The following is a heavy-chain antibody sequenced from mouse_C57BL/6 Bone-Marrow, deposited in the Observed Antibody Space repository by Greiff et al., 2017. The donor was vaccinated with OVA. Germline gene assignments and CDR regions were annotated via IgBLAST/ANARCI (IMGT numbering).Heavy chain of an antibody. Sequence: QVQLQQPGAELVKPGASVKLSCKASGYTFTSYWMHWVKQRPGQGLEWIGMIHPNSGSTNYNEKFKSKATLTVDKSSSTAYMQLSSLTSEDAAVYYCARGDYGYDGAYWGQGTLVTVSA. CDR2: IHPNSGST. CDR1: GYTFTSYW. CDR3: ARGDYGYDGAY. V-gene: IGHV1-64*01. J-gene: IGHJ3*01. D-gene: IGHD2-2*01.